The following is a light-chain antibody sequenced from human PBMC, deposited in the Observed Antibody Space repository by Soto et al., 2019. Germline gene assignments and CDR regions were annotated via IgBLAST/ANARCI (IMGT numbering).Light chain of an antibody. CDR3: QQYGSSPLT. Sequence: EIVLMQSPATSSLYKRERATVSCRASQSVSSSYLAWYQQKPGQAPRLLIYGASSRATGIPDRFSGSGSGTDFTLTISRLEPEDFAVYYFQQYGSSPLTFGGGTKVDIK. CDR2: GAS. J-gene: IGKJ4*01. V-gene: IGKV3-20*01. CDR1: QSVSSSY.